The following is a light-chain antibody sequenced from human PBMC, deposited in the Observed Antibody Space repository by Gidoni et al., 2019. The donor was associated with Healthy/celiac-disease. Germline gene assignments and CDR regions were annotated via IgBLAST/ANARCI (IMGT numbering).Light chain of an antibody. CDR3: QQYNNWLEYT. V-gene: IGKV3-15*01. CDR2: GAS. J-gene: IGKJ2*01. CDR1: QSVSSN. Sequence: EIVMPQSPATLAVSPGERATLSCRASQSVSSNLAWYQQKPGQAPRLLIYGASTRATGIPARFSGSGSGTEFTLTISSLQSEDFAVYYCQQYNNWLEYTFGQGTKLEIK.